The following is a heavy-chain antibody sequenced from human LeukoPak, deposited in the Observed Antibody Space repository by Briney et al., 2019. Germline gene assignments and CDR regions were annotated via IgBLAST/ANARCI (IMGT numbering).Heavy chain of an antibody. CDR3: ARVRLGELSTFDY. V-gene: IGHV4-38-2*02. D-gene: IGHD3-16*02. J-gene: IGHJ4*02. CDR2: IYHSGST. CDR1: GYSISSGYY. Sequence: SETLSLTCTVSGYSISSGYYWGWIRQPPGKGLEWIGSIYHSGSTYYNPSLKSRVTISVDTSKNQFSLKLSSVTAADTAVYYCARVRLGELSTFDYWGQGTLVTVSS.